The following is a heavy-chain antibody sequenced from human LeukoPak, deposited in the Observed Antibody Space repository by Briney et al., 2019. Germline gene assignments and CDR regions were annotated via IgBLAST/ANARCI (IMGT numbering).Heavy chain of an antibody. CDR2: IIPIFGTA. CDR1: GYTFTSYH. CDR3: ARGWGDGMDV. Sequence: SVKVSCKASGYTFTSYHMHWVRQAPGQGLEWMGGIIPIFGTANYAQKFQGRVTITADESTSTAYMELSSLRSEDTAVYYCARGWGDGMDVWGQGTTVTVSS. V-gene: IGHV1-69*13. J-gene: IGHJ6*02. D-gene: IGHD6-19*01.